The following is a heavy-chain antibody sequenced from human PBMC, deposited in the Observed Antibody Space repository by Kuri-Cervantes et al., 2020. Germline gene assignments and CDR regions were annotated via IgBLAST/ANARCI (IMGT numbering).Heavy chain of an antibody. J-gene: IGHJ6*02. CDR1: GFTFSDHH. D-gene: IGHD4-17*01. CDR2: ISGSGTTI. V-gene: IGHV3-11*01. CDR3: ARDLRGLHDYDDFGYYYGLDV. Sequence: GGSLRLSCAASGFTFSDHHVTWIRQAPGKGLELVSYISGSGTTIYYADSVKGRFTISRDNAKNSLYLQMNSLGAEDTAIYYCARDLRGLHDYDDFGYYYGLDVWGQVTTVTVSS.